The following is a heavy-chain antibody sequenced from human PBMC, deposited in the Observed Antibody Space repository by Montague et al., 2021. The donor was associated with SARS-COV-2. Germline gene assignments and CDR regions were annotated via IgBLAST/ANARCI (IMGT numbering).Heavy chain of an antibody. Sequence: SETLSLTCAVSGASFSNDFWWSWVRLPPGKGLEWIGDIHHSGGSNYNPSLASRVTISLDYSKNQLSLMLCAATAAYTAVYYCASHPVWQQLISWGQGTLVSVSP. J-gene: IGHJ5*02. CDR3: ASHPVWQQLIS. D-gene: IGHD6-13*01. CDR1: GASFSNDFW. CDR2: IHHSGGS. V-gene: IGHV4-4*02.